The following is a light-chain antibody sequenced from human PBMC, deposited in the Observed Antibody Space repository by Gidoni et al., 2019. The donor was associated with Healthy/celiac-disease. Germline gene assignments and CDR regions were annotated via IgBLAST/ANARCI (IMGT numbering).Light chain of an antibody. CDR1: QSISSY. CDR2: DAS. V-gene: IGKV1-5*01. J-gene: IGKJ4*01. Sequence: MKQSPSTLSSSVGERVTITCRASQSISSYLAWYQQKPGKAPKLLIYDASSLETGVPSRFSGSGSGTDFTLTISSLQPDDFATYYCQQYNNFPLTFGRGTKVEIK. CDR3: QQYNNFPLT.